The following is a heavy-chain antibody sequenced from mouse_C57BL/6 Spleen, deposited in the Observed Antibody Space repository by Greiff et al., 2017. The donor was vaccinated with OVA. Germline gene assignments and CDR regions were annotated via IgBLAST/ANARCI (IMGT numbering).Heavy chain of an antibody. CDR3: ARSNSDYGFFDY. Sequence: VQLQQSGAELVKPGASVKLSCKASGYTFTSYWIHWVKQRPGQGLEWIGMIHPNSGSTNYNEKFKSKATLTVDKSSSTAYMQLSSLTSEDSAVYYCARSNSDYGFFDYWGQGTTLTVSS. D-gene: IGHD2-5*01. V-gene: IGHV1-64*01. J-gene: IGHJ2*01. CDR2: IHPNSGST. CDR1: GYTFTSYW.